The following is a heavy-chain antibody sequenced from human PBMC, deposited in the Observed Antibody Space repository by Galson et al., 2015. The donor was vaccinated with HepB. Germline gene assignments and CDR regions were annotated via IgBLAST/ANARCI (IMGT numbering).Heavy chain of an antibody. CDR3: ARQYYGGYYYYGMDV. CDR1: GFTVSSNY. D-gene: IGHD4-17*01. Sequence: SLRLSCAASGFTVSSNYMSWVRQAPGKGLEWVSVIYSGGITYYADSVKGRFTISRDDSRNTLYLQMNSLRAEDTAVYYCARQYYGGYYYYGMDVWGRGTTVTVSS. J-gene: IGHJ6*02. V-gene: IGHV3-53*01. CDR2: IYSGGIT.